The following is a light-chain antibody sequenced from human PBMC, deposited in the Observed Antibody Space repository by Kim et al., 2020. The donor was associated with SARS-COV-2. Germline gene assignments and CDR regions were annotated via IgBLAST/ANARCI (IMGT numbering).Light chain of an antibody. V-gene: IGLV2-23*02. CDR3: CSYSGSSTFV. CDR2: EVT. CDR1: TSDVGSYNL. Sequence: LTQPASVSGSPGQSITISCSGSTSDVGSYNLVSWYQQHPRKAPKLMISEVTQRASGVSNRFSGSKSGNTASLTISGLQAEDEADYYCCSYSGSSTFVFGGGTQLTVL. J-gene: IGLJ2*01.